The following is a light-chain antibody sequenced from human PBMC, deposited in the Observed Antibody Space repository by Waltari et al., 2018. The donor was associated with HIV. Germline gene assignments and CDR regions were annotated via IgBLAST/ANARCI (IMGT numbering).Light chain of an antibody. Sequence: QSVLAHPPSVSGTPGQRVTISFSGTTSNIGTTFFNWYHKVPGTAPKLLISSNNQRPSGVPDRFSGFKSGTSASLAINGLQSEDEADYYCATWDDTPTGHVLFGGGTKVTVL. J-gene: IGLJ2*01. CDR3: ATWDDTPTGHVL. CDR1: TSNIGTTF. CDR2: SNN. V-gene: IGLV1-44*01.